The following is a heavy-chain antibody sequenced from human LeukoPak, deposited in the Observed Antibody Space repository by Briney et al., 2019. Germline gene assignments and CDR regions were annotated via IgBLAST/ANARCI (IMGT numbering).Heavy chain of an antibody. Sequence: PETLSLTCTVSGGPINSYYWSWIRQPPGKGLEWIGYIYYNGNTNYNPSLKSRVTISVDTSKNQFSLNLRSVTAADTAVYYCARRGDYYCSGGRCYHYYFDFWGQGTLVTVSS. CDR2: IYYNGNT. V-gene: IGHV4-59*08. J-gene: IGHJ4*02. D-gene: IGHD2-15*01. CDR1: GGPINSYY. CDR3: ARRGDYYCSGGRCYHYYFDF.